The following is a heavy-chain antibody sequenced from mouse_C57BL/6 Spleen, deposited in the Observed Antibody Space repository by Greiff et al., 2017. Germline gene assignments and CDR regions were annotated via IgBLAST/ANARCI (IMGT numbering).Heavy chain of an antibody. CDR2: IDPETGGT. D-gene: IGHD2-5*01. Sequence: QVQLQQSGAELVRPGASVTLSCKASGYTFTDYEMHWVKQTPVHGLEWIGAIDPETGGTAYNQKFKGKAILTADKSSSTAYMELRSLTSVDSAVYYCFYYSNYWFAYWGHGTLVTVSA. CDR3: FYYSNYWFAY. CDR1: GYTFTDYE. J-gene: IGHJ3*01. V-gene: IGHV1-15*01.